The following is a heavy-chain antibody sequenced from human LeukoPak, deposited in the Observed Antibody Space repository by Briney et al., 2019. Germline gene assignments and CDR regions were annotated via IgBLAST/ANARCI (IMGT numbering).Heavy chain of an antibody. V-gene: IGHV1-18*01. CDR2: ISAYNGNT. CDR1: GYTFTSYG. D-gene: IGHD3-9*01. J-gene: IGHJ6*02. CDR3: ARGTYFDWLLTSRDYGMDV. Sequence: ASVNVSCKASGYTFTSYGISWVRQAPGQGLEWMGWISAYNGNTNYAQKLQGRVTMTTDTSTSTAYMELRSLRSDDTAVYYCARGTYFDWLLTSRDYGMDVWGQGTTVTVSS.